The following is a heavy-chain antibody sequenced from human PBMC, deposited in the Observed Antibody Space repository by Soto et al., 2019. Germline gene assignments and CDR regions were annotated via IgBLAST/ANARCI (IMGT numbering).Heavy chain of an antibody. CDR3: AKDRSSWSLHAFDI. CDR1: GYTFGTDA. V-gene: IGHV3-23*01. Sequence: SPRVSCAHPGYTFGTDARRCVRLSTGKGLEWVSAISGSGGSTYYSDSVKGRFTISRDNSRNTLYLQMNSLRAEDTAVYYCAKDRSSWSLHAFDIWGQGTIVTVSS. J-gene: IGHJ3*02. CDR2: ISGSGGST. D-gene: IGHD6-6*01.